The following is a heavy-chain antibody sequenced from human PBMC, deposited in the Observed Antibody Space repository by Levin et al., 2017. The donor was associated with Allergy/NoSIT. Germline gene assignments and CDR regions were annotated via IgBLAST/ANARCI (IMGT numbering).Heavy chain of an antibody. D-gene: IGHD3-22*01. CDR3: AREWIHLSSGYFTDY. J-gene: IGHJ4*02. CDR2: ISPSGSTV. CDR1: GFTFSSYE. V-gene: IGHV3-48*03. Sequence: GVSLRLSCAASGFTFSSYEMNWVRQAPGKGLEWISYISPSGSTVYYVDSVKGRFTISRDNAKNSLYLQMNTLRAEDTAVYYCAREWIHLSSGYFTDYWGQGTLVTVAS.